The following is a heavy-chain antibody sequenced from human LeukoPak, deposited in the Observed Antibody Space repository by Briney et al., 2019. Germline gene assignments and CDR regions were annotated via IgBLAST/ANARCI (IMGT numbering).Heavy chain of an antibody. Sequence: PGRSLRLSCAASGFTFSSYGMHWVRQAPGKGLERVAVISYDGSNKYYADSVKGRFTISRDNSKNTLYLQMNSLRAEDTAVYYCAKLNYYDSSGYNSQPFDYWGQGTLVTVSS. CDR2: ISYDGSNK. J-gene: IGHJ4*02. V-gene: IGHV3-30*18. D-gene: IGHD3-22*01. CDR3: AKLNYYDSSGYNSQPFDY. CDR1: GFTFSSYG.